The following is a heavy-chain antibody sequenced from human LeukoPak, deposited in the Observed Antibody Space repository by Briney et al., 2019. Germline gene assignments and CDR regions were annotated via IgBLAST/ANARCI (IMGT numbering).Heavy chain of an antibody. D-gene: IGHD1-26*01. CDR2: INTDGSST. Sequence: GGSLRLSCAASGFTFSTYWMHWVRQTPGKGLVWVSRINTDGSSTSYADSVKGRFTISRDNAKNTLYLQMNSLRAEDTAVYYRTRDREALDYFDYWGQGTLVTVSS. J-gene: IGHJ4*02. CDR3: TRDREALDYFDY. V-gene: IGHV3-74*01. CDR1: GFTFSTYW.